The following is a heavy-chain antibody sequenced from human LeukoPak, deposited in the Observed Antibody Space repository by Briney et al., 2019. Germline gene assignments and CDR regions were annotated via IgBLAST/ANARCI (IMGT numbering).Heavy chain of an antibody. CDR1: GFTVSSNY. CDR3: ARELRQMVAANIVHYYGMDV. J-gene: IGHJ6*02. D-gene: IGHD2-15*01. Sequence: GGSLRLSCAASGFTVSSNYMSWVRQAPGKGLEWVSVIYSGGSTYYADSVKGRFTISRDNSKNTLYLQMNSLRAKDTAVYYCARELRQMVAANIVHYYGMDVWGQGTTVTVSS. V-gene: IGHV3-53*01. CDR2: IYSGGST.